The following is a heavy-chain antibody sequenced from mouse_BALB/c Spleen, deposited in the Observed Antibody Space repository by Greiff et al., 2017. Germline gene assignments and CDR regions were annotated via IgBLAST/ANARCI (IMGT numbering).Heavy chain of an antibody. CDR2: ISSGGSYT. D-gene: IGHD1-1*01. V-gene: IGHV5-6*01. CDR3: ASPYYYGSSYCWYFDV. J-gene: IGHJ1*01. CDR1: GFTFSSYG. Sequence: VQLKQSGGDLVKPGGSLKLSCAASGFTFSSYGMSWVRQTPDKRLEWVATISSGGSYTYYPDSVKGRFTISRDNAKNTLYLQMSSLKSEDTAMYYCASPYYYGSSYCWYFDVWGAGTTVTVSS.